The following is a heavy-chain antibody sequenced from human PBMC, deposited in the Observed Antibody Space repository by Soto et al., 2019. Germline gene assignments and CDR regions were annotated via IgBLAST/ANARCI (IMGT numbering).Heavy chain of an antibody. CDR2: IYHSGST. CDR1: GGSISSGGYS. J-gene: IGHJ4*02. Sequence: QLQLQESGSGLVKPSQTLSLTCAVSGGSISSGGYSWSWIRQPPGKGVEWVGYIYHSGSTYYNPSPKSRVTISVDRSKNQFSLKLGSVAVADTAVYYCASCHAGAHMTAADHWGQGTLVTVSS. CDR3: ASCHAGAHMTAADH. V-gene: IGHV4-30-2*01. D-gene: IGHD6-13*01.